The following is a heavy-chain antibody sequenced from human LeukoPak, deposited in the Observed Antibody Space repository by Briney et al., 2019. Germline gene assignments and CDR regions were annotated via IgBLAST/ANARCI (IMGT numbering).Heavy chain of an antibody. CDR1: GFTLTKYA. Sequence: GGSLRLSCAASGFTLTKYAMSWVRQAPGKGLEWVSSINPNTYYADSVKGRFTISRDNSKNTLYLQMNSLRAEDTAVYYCAKYYGEPSFYFDYWGQGTLVTVSS. CDR2: INPNT. J-gene: IGHJ4*02. V-gene: IGHV3-23*01. CDR3: AKYYGEPSFYFDY. D-gene: IGHD3-10*01.